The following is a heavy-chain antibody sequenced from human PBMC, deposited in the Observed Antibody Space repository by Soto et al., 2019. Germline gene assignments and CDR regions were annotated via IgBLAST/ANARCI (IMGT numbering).Heavy chain of an antibody. CDR3: AREGSSITIFGVVITGYMDV. J-gene: IGHJ6*03. D-gene: IGHD3-3*01. V-gene: IGHV1-2*04. CDR2: INPNSGGT. Sequence: ASVKVSCKASGYTFTGYYMHWVRQAPGQGLEWMGWINPNSGGTNYAQKFQGWVTMTRDTSISTAYMELSRLRSDDTAVYYCAREGSSITIFGVVITGYMDVWGKVTTVTVS. CDR1: GYTFTGYY.